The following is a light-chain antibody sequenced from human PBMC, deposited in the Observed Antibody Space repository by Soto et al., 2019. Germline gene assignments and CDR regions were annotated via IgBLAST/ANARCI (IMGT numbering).Light chain of an antibody. V-gene: IGKV3-20*01. CDR1: QSVSSSY. Sequence: EIVLTQSPCTLSLSPGERGTLSCRASQSVSSSYLAWFQQKPGQAPRLLIYGASSRATGIPDRFSGSGSGTDFTLTISRLEPEDFAVYYCQQYSNLPITFGHGTRLEIK. CDR2: GAS. J-gene: IGKJ5*01. CDR3: QQYSNLPIT.